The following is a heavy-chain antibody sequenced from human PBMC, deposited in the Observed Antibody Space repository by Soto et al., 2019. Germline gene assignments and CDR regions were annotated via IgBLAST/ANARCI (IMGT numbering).Heavy chain of an antibody. CDR1: GYTFTSYG. V-gene: IGHV1-18*01. CDR3: ARDHYDILPGDKYYYYGMDV. Sequence: QVQLVQSGAEVKKPGASVKVSCKASGYTFTSYGISWVRQAPGQGLEWMGWISAYNGNTNYAQKLQGRVTMTTDTSASTAYMGLRSLRSDDTAVYYCARDHYDILPGDKYYYYGMDVWGQGTTVTVSS. D-gene: IGHD3-9*01. J-gene: IGHJ6*02. CDR2: ISAYNGNT.